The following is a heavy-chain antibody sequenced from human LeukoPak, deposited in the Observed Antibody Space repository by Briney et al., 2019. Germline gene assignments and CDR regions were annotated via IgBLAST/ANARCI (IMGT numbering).Heavy chain of an antibody. CDR3: ARDGWDRDY. CDR2: ISSSSTTI. Sequence: GGSLRLSCAASGFTFSTYSMNWVRQAPGKGLECISYISSSSTTIYYADSVRGRFTISRDNAKNSLYLQMNSLRAEDTAVYYCARDGWDRDYWGQGTLVTVSS. J-gene: IGHJ4*02. CDR1: GFTFSTYS. D-gene: IGHD1-26*01. V-gene: IGHV3-48*01.